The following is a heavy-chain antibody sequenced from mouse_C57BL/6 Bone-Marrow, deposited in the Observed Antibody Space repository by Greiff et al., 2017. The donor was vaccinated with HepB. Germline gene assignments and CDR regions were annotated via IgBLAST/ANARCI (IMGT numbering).Heavy chain of an antibody. V-gene: IGHV6-3*01. D-gene: IGHD2-2*01. CDR1: GFTFSNYW. CDR3: TAMVTTGRGFAY. Sequence: EVQRVESGGGLVQPGGSMKLSCVASGFTFSNYWMNWVRQSPEKGLEWVAQIRLKSDNYATHYAESVKGRFTISRDDSKSSVYLQMNNLRAEDTGIYYCTAMVTTGRGFAYWGQGTLVTVSA. CDR2: IRLKSDNYAT. J-gene: IGHJ3*01.